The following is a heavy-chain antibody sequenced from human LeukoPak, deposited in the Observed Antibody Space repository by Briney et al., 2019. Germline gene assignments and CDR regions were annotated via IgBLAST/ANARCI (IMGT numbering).Heavy chain of an antibody. Sequence: GESLKISCKGSGYSFTSYWIGWVRQAPGQGLEWMGWISAYNGNTNYAQKLQGRVTMTTDTSTSTAYMELRSLRSDDTAVYYCAVTDCTNGVCYFDPWGQGTLVTVSS. CDR1: GYSFTSYW. V-gene: IGHV1-18*04. CDR3: AVTDCTNGVCYFDP. CDR2: ISAYNGNT. D-gene: IGHD2-8*01. J-gene: IGHJ5*02.